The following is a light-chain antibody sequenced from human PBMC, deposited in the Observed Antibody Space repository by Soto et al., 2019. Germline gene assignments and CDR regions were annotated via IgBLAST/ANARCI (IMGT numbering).Light chain of an antibody. V-gene: IGLV3-1*01. CDR3: QASDSSTFV. CDR1: KLGDKY. J-gene: IGLJ1*01. Sequence: SYELTQPPSVSVSPGQTATITCSGDKLGDKYACWYQQKPGQSPVLPIYQDDKRPSGIPERFSGSNSGNTATLTISGTQAMDEADYYCQASDSSTFVFGTGTKVTVL. CDR2: QDD.